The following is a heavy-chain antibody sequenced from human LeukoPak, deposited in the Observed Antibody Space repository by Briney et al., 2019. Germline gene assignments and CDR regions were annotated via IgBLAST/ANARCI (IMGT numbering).Heavy chain of an antibody. D-gene: IGHD6-19*01. V-gene: IGHV4-59*01. Sequence: SETLSLTCTVSGGSISSYYWCWIRQPPGKGLEWIGYIYYSGSTNYNPSLKSRVTISVDTSKNQFSLKLSSVTAADTAVYYCARDNVSGWYEAGAFDIWGQGTMVTVSS. CDR1: GGSISSYY. CDR3: ARDNVSGWYEAGAFDI. J-gene: IGHJ3*02. CDR2: IYYSGST.